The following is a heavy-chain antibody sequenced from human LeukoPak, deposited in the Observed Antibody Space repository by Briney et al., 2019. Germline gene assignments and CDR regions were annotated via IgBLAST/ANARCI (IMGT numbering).Heavy chain of an antibody. V-gene: IGHV4-39*02. J-gene: IGHJ4*02. D-gene: IGHD3-3*01. CDR3: AREWSQYYDFWSGYYPTD. CDR1: GGSINSSSYY. Sequence: SETLSLTCTVSGGSINSSSYYWGWIRQPPGKGLEWIGSIYYSGSTHYNPSLKSRLTISVDTSKNQFSLKLSSVTAADTAVYYCAREWSQYYDFWSGYYPTDWGQGTLVTVSS. CDR2: IYYSGST.